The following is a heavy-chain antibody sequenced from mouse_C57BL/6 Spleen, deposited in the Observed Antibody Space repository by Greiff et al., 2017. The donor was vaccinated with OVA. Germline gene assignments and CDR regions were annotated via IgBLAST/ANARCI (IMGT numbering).Heavy chain of an antibody. V-gene: IGHV14-2*01. CDR2: IDPEDGEN. CDR3: AVEFITTAGYFDV. Sequence: DVKLQESGAELVKPGASVKLSCTASGFNIKDYYMHWVKQRTEQGLEWIGRIDPEDGENKYAPKFQGKATITADTSSNTAYLQLSSLTYEDTAVYYCAVEFITTAGYFDVWGTGTTVTVSS. D-gene: IGHD1-1*01. CDR1: GFNIKDYY. J-gene: IGHJ1*03.